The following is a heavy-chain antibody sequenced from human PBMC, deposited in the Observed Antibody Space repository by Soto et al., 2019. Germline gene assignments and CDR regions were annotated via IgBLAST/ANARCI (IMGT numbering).Heavy chain of an antibody. Sequence: QLQLQESGPGLVKPSETLSLTCTVSGGSISSSSYYWGWIRQPPGKGLEGIGSIYYSGSTYYNPSLKSRVTISVDTSKNQFSLKLSSVTAADTAVYYCATYSSSWYNWFDPWGQGTLVTVSS. CDR3: ATYSSSWYNWFDP. D-gene: IGHD6-13*01. V-gene: IGHV4-39*01. CDR1: GGSISSSSYY. CDR2: IYYSGST. J-gene: IGHJ5*02.